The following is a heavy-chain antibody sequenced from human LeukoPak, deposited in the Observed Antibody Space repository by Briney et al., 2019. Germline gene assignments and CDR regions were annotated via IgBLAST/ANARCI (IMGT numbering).Heavy chain of an antibody. CDR1: GFTFGNYA. Sequence: GGSLRLSCAASGFTFGNYAMSWVRQAPGKGLEWVSGISNSAVTTYYADSVKGRFTISRENSKNTLDLQMNTLRAEDTAVYYCAKVKGVRVTDYYMDVWGKGTTVTVSS. J-gene: IGHJ6*03. V-gene: IGHV3-23*01. CDR2: ISNSAVTT. D-gene: IGHD2-21*02. CDR3: AKVKGVRVTDYYMDV.